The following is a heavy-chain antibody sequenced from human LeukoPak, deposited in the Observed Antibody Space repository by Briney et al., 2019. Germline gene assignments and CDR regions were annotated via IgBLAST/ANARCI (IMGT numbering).Heavy chain of an antibody. J-gene: IGHJ4*02. V-gene: IGHV3-13*01. D-gene: IGHD3-22*01. CDR3: ARGGLYYDSSGYYPYFDY. CDR1: GFTFSSYD. Sequence: PGGSLRLSRAASGFTFSSYDMHWVRQATGKGLEWVSAIGTAGDTYYPGSVKGRFTISRENAKNSLYLQMNSLRAGDTAVYYCARGGLYYDSSGYYPYFDYWGQGTLVTVSS. CDR2: IGTAGDT.